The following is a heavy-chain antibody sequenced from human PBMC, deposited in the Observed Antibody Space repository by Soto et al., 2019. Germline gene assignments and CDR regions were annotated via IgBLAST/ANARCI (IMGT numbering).Heavy chain of an antibody. CDR2: ISAYNGNT. J-gene: IGHJ5*02. CDR1: GYTFTSYG. D-gene: IGHD3-22*01. V-gene: IGHV1-18*04. Sequence: AASVKVSCKASGYTFTSYGISWVRQAPGQGLEWMGWISAYNGNTNYAQKLQGRVTMTTDTSTSTAYMELRSLRSDDTAVYYCASTRSYYYDSSGSSWFDPWGQGTLVTVSS. CDR3: ASTRSYYYDSSGSSWFDP.